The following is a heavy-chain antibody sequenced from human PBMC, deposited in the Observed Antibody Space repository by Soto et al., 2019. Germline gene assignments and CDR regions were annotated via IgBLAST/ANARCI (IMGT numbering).Heavy chain of an antibody. J-gene: IGHJ4*02. CDR2: INHSGTT. D-gene: IGHD6-19*01. V-gene: IGHV4-34*01. Sequence: SETLSLTCTVSGGSFSGFFWTWIRQPPGKGLEWIGEINHSGTTNYNSSLKSRVTISQDMSENQFSLSLTSLTVADTAVYYCVRGQWLPRGEYWGQGTLVTVSS. CDR3: VRGQWLPRGEY. CDR1: GGSFSGFF.